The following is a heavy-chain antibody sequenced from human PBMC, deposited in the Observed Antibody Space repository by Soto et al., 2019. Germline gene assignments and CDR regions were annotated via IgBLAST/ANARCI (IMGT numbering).Heavy chain of an antibody. J-gene: IGHJ4*02. Sequence: ASVKVSCKVSGYTLTELSMHWVRQAPGKGLEWMGGFDPEDGETIYAQKFQGRVTMTEDTSTDTAYMELSSLRSEDTAVCYCATYQLSHPGSFDYWGQGTLVTVSS. D-gene: IGHD2-2*01. CDR3: ATYQLSHPGSFDY. V-gene: IGHV1-24*01. CDR1: GYTLTELS. CDR2: FDPEDGET.